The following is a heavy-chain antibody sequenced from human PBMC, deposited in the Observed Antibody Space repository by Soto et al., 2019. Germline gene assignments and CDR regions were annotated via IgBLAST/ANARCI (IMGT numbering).Heavy chain of an antibody. Sequence: ASVKVSCKASGYTFTSYVMNWVRQAPGQGLEWMGWINTNTGNPTYAQGFTGRFVFSLDTSVSTAYLQICSLKAEDTAVYYCARDRLNNWKRNWFDPWGQGTLVTVSS. J-gene: IGHJ5*02. V-gene: IGHV7-4-1*01. D-gene: IGHD1-20*01. CDR2: INTNTGNP. CDR3: ARDRLNNWKRNWFDP. CDR1: GYTFTSYV.